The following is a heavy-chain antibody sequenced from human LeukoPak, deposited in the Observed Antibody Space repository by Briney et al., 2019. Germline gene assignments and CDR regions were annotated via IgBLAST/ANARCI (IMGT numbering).Heavy chain of an antibody. CDR1: GFTFSNYV. J-gene: IGHJ4*02. CDR3: ARYDLFTRPRDY. V-gene: IGHV3-23*01. Sequence: GGSLRLSCAASGFTFSNYVMSWVRQAPGKGLEWVSAIHGSGGTTFYVDSVKGRFTTSRDNSKNTLYLQMNSLRAEDTAIYYCARYDLFTRPRDYWGQGTLVTVSS. CDR2: IHGSGGTT. D-gene: IGHD3-9*01.